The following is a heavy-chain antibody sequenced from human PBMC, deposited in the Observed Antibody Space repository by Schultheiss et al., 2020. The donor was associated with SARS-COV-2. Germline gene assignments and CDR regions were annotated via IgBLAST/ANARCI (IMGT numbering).Heavy chain of an antibody. CDR3: ARVPTLGSYGMDV. J-gene: IGHJ6*02. V-gene: IGHV3-11*01. CDR1: GFTFSSYA. Sequence: GGSLRLSCAASGFTFSSYAMSWIRQAPGKGLEWVSYISSSGSTIYYADSVKGRFTISRDNAKNSLYLQMNSLRAEDTAVYYCARVPTLGSYGMDVWGQGTTVTVSS. D-gene: IGHD2-2*01. CDR2: ISSSGSTI.